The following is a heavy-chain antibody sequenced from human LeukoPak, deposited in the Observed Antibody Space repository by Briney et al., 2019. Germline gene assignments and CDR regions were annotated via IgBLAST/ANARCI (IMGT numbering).Heavy chain of an antibody. D-gene: IGHD1-1*01. Sequence: GGSLRLSCAASGFTFSSYWMHWVRQAPGKGLVWVSRINSDGSSTSYADSVKGRFTISRDNAKNTLYLQMNSLRAEDTAVYYCARGRMRWNGHPHKNWFDPWGQGTLVTVSS. CDR1: GFTFSSYW. CDR3: ARGRMRWNGHPHKNWFDP. V-gene: IGHV3-74*01. J-gene: IGHJ5*02. CDR2: INSDGSST.